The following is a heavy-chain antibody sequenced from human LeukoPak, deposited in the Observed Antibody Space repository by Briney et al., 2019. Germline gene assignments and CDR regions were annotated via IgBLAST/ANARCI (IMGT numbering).Heavy chain of an antibody. V-gene: IGHV3-30*18. CDR1: GFTFSSYG. Sequence: PGRCLRLSCAASGFTFSSYGMHWVRQAPGKGLEWVAVISYDGSNKYYADSVKGRFTISRDNSKNTLYLQMNSLRAEDTAVYYCAKGFPYYYDSGYDPDSYRGQGTLVTVSS. J-gene: IGHJ4*02. CDR3: AKGFPYYYDSGYDPDSY. CDR2: ISYDGSNK. D-gene: IGHD3-22*01.